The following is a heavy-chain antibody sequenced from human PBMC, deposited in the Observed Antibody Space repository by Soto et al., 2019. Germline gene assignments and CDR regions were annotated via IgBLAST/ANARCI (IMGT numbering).Heavy chain of an antibody. CDR1: GYTFTSYA. Sequence: QVQLVQSGTEVKKPGASVKVSCKASGYTFTSYAISWVRQAPGQGLEWMGWINPYNGNTNYAQKLQGRVTMTTYTSPSTAYMELRSLRSDDTAVYHCARDTAMALPDAWGQGTLVTVSS. J-gene: IGHJ4*02. CDR2: INPYNGNT. V-gene: IGHV1-18*01. CDR3: ARDTAMALPDA. D-gene: IGHD5-18*01.